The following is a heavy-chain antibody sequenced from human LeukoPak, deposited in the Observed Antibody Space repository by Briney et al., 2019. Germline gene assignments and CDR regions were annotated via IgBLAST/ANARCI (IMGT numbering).Heavy chain of an antibody. Sequence: GASVKVSCKASGYTFTSYYIHWVRQGPGQGPEWMGIINPSGGRTSYAQKFQGRVTMTRDMSTSTVYMELSSLRSEDTAIYYCARGDGEAASLWENWFDPWGQGTLVTVSS. CDR1: GYTFTSYY. V-gene: IGHV1-46*01. J-gene: IGHJ5*02. CDR2: INPSGGRT. D-gene: IGHD6-13*01. CDR3: ARGDGEAASLWENWFDP.